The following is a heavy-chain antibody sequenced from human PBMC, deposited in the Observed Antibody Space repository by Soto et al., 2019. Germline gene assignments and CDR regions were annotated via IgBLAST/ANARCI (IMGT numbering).Heavy chain of an antibody. J-gene: IGHJ4*02. CDR3: AKVPGGDSSDDY. CDR2: ISYDGSNK. V-gene: IGHV3-30*18. CDR1: GFTFDDYA. D-gene: IGHD3-22*01. Sequence: GGSLRLSCAASGFTFDDYAMHWVRQAPGKGLEWVAVISYDGSNKYYADSVKGRFTISRDNSKNTLYLQMNSLRAEDTAVYYCAKVPGGDSSDDYWGQGTLVTVSS.